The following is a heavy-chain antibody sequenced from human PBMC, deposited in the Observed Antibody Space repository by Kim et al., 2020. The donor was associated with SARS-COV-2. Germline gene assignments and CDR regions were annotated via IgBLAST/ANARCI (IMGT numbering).Heavy chain of an antibody. Sequence: ASVKVSCKASGYTFTNYAMHWVRQAPGQRLEWMGWINAGNGNTKYSQKFQGRVTITRDTSASTTYMELSSLRSEDTAVYYCARMDDSSGYYSPPVDPWGQGTLVTVSS. CDR3: ARMDDSSGYYSPPVDP. CDR2: INAGNGNT. CDR1: GYTFTNYA. V-gene: IGHV1-3*01. D-gene: IGHD3-22*01. J-gene: IGHJ5*02.